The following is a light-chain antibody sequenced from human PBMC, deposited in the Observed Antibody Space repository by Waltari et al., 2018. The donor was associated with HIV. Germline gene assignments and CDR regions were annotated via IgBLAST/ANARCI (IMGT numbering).Light chain of an antibody. CDR3: QVWNAHSDRLV. Sequence: SFVLAQPPSVSVAPGKTARITCGGNRIASHSVQWYQQKPGQAPFMVIYKDGARPSGIRERFSGSNSGNMGTLTINRVEAGDEADYYCQVWNAHSDRLVFGGGTQLTVL. V-gene: IGLV3-21*01. CDR1: RIASHS. CDR2: KDG. J-gene: IGLJ2*01.